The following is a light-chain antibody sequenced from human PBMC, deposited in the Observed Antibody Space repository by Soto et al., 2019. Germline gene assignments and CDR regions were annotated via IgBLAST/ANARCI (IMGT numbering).Light chain of an antibody. CDR2: DTY. V-gene: IGLV7-46*01. CDR3: LLAYNGARV. Sequence: QAVVTQVPSLTVSPGGTVTLTCGSSTGAVTSGHYPYWFQQKPGRAPRTLIYDTYKKPSWTPARFSGSLLGGKAALTLSGAQPEDEADYYCLLAYNGARVFGGGTKLTVL. J-gene: IGLJ2*01. CDR1: TGAVTSGHY.